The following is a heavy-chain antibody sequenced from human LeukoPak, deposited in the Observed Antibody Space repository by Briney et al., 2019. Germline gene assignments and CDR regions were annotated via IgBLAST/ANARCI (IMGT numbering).Heavy chain of an antibody. CDR2: ISDSGGTT. Sequence: GGSLRLSCAASGFTFSSYAMTWVRQAPGKGLAWASAISDSGGTTYYADSVKGRFTISRDNAKNSLYLQMNSLRAEDTAVYYCARSALSGYGYWGQGTLVTVSS. V-gene: IGHV3-23*01. D-gene: IGHD3-16*02. J-gene: IGHJ4*02. CDR3: ARSALSGYGY. CDR1: GFTFSSYA.